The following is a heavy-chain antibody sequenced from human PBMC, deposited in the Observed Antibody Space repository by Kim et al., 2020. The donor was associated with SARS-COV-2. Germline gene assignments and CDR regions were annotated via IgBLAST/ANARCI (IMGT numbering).Heavy chain of an antibody. D-gene: IGHD6-19*01. CDR1: GFTFSSYW. CDR3: AREVSGWYAGDAFDI. J-gene: IGHJ3*02. Sequence: GGSLRLSCAASGFTFSSYWMSWVRQAPGKGLEWVANIKQDGSEKYYVDSVKGRFTISRDNAKNSLYLQMNSLRAEDTAVYYCAREVSGWYAGDAFDIWGQGTMVTVSS. V-gene: IGHV3-7*01. CDR2: IKQDGSEK.